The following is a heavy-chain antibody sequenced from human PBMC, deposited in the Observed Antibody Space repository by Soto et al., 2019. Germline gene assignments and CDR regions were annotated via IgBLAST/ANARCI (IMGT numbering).Heavy chain of an antibody. CDR2: IYYSGST. J-gene: IGHJ4*02. V-gene: IGHV4-31*03. Sequence: QVQLQESGPGLVKPSQTLSLTCTVSGGSISTGGYYWTWIRQHPGKGLEWIGYIYYSGSTYYNPSLKSRVTISVDTSKNQFSLKLSSVTAADTSVYYCARGLSVTLFDNWGQGTLVTVSS. CDR3: ARGLSVTLFDN. D-gene: IGHD4-17*01. CDR1: GGSISTGGYY.